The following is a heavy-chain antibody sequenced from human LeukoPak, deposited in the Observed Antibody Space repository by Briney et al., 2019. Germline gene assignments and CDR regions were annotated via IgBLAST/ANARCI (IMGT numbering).Heavy chain of an antibody. J-gene: IGHJ4*02. CDR1: GVSISSYY. V-gene: IGHV4-59*08. D-gene: IGHD1-26*01. Sequence: SSETLSLTCTVSGVSISSYYWSWIRQPPGKGLEWIGYIFYSGNTIYNPSLRSRVTISADTSKNHFSPRLRSVTAADTAVYYCARLAAISGSDYPDDWGQGTLVTVSS. CDR2: IFYSGNT. CDR3: ARLAAISGSDYPDD.